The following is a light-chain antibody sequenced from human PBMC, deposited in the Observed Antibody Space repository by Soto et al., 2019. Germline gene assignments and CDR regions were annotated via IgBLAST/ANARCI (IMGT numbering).Light chain of an antibody. CDR3: CPFAGSYTSWV. CDR1: NSDVGGYDY. J-gene: IGLJ3*02. V-gene: IGLV2-11*01. Sequence: QSVLTQPRSVSGSPGQSVTISCTGTNSDVGGYDYVSWYQQHPGKAPKLIIYDVNKRPSGVPDRFSGSKSGNTASLTISGLQAEDEADYYCCPFAGSYTSWVFGGGTKVTVL. CDR2: DVN.